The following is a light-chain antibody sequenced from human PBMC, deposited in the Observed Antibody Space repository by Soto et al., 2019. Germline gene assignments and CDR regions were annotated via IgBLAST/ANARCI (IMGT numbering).Light chain of an antibody. CDR2: GAS. CDR1: QRISSTF. Sequence: EIVLTQSPGTLSLSPGERASLSCRASQRISSTFLAWYQQKPGQAPRLLIYGASSRATGIPDRFSGSGSGTDFTLTISTLEPEDFAMYYCQQCGGSPTFGQGTKVEVK. CDR3: QQCGGSPT. J-gene: IGKJ1*01. V-gene: IGKV3-20*01.